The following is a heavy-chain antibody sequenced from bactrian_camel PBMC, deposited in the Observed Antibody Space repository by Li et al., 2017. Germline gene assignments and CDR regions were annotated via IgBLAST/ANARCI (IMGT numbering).Heavy chain of an antibody. CDR1: GDISGGYC. D-gene: IGHD1*01. Sequence: HVQLVESGGASVQAGGSLRLSCAASGDISGGYCMAWFREAPGKDREAVAIFDRDGTTNYADSVKGRFTISQDNAKKTVYLQMNNLEPADTAMYYCAADYGLGPCAYFGYWGQGTQVTVS. CDR3: AADYGLGPCAYFGY. J-gene: IGHJ6*01. V-gene: IGHV3S53*01. CDR2: FDRDGTT.